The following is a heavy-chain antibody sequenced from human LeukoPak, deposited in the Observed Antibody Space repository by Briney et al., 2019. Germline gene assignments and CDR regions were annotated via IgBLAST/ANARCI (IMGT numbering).Heavy chain of an antibody. Sequence: SETLSLTCTVSGGSISSYYWSWIRQPPGKGLEWIGYIYYSGGTKYNPSLKSRVTISVDTSKNQFSLKLTSVTAADTAVYYCAGSDYYDSSGYYHPLDYWGQGTLVTVSS. D-gene: IGHD3-22*01. CDR3: AGSDYYDSSGYYHPLDY. V-gene: IGHV4-59*01. J-gene: IGHJ4*02. CDR1: GGSISSYY. CDR2: IYYSGGT.